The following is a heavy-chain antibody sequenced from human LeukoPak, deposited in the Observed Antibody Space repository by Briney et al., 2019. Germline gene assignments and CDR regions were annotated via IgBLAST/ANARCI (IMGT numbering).Heavy chain of an antibody. CDR2: IYYSGST. CDR3: ARDKIVVVPHDAFDI. CDR1: GGSISSSSYY. Sequence: SETLSLTCTVSGGSISSSSYYWGWIRQPPGKGLEWIGSIYYSGSTYYNPSLKSRVTISVDTSENQFSLKLSSVTAADTAVYYCARDKIVVVPHDAFDIWGQGTMVTASS. J-gene: IGHJ3*02. V-gene: IGHV4-39*07. D-gene: IGHD2-21*01.